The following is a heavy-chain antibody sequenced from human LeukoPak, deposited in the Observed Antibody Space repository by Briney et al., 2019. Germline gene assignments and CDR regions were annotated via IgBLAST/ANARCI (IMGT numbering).Heavy chain of an antibody. D-gene: IGHD3-10*01. V-gene: IGHV4-4*07. J-gene: IGHJ5*02. CDR3: ARDVVRGALNWFDP. Sequence: SETLSLTCTVSGGSISSYYWSWIRQPAGKGLEWIGRIYTSGSTNYNPSLKSRVTMSVDTSKNQFSLKLSSVTAADTAVYYCARDVVRGALNWFDPWGQGILVTVSS. CDR1: GGSISSYY. CDR2: IYTSGST.